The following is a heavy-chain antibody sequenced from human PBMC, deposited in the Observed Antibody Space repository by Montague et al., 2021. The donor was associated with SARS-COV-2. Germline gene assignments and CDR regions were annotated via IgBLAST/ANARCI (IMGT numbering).Heavy chain of an antibody. CDR2: IYYRGAI. V-gene: IGHV4-39*01. CDR3: ARVGRKESYYFDS. Sequence: SETLSLTCAVSGGSISDGAYYWGWIRQPPGEGLEWVGNIYYRGAISYTPSLSARVTLSVATSNNQFSLRLKSMTAADTAIYFCARVGRKESYYFDSWGRGALVTVSS. CDR1: GGSISDGAYY. J-gene: IGHJ4*02. D-gene: IGHD1-14*01.